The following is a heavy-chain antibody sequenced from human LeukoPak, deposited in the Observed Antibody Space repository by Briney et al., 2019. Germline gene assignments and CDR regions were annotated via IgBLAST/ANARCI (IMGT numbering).Heavy chain of an antibody. V-gene: IGHV1-8*03. CDR2: MNPNSGNT. J-gene: IGHJ4*02. Sequence: ASVKVSCKASGYTFTSYDINWVRQATGQGLEWMGWMNPNSGNTGYAQKFQGRVTITRNTSISTPYMELSSLRAEDTAVYYCARGRDSSSSGFDYWGQGTLVTVSS. CDR3: ARGRDSSSSGFDY. CDR1: GYTFTSYD. D-gene: IGHD6-6*01.